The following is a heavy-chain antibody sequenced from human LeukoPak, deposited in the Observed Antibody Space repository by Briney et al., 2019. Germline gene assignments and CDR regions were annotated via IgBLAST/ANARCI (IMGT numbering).Heavy chain of an antibody. D-gene: IGHD2-2*01. CDR1: GGTFSSYA. V-gene: IGHV1-69*04. CDR3: ARMPPYYYYYYMDV. CDR2: IIPILGIA. Sequence: SVKVSCKASGGTFSSYAISWVRQAPGQGLEWMGRIIPILGIANYAQKFQGRVTITADKSTSTAYMELSSLRSEDTAVYYCARMPPYYYYYYMDVWGKGTTVTVSS. J-gene: IGHJ6*03.